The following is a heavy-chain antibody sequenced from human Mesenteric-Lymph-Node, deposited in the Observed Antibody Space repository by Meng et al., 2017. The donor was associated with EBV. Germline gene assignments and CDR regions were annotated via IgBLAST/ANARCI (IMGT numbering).Heavy chain of an antibody. CDR3: AKVFDL. V-gene: IGHV3-23*01. CDR2: ISRTGGGT. J-gene: IGHJ5*02. CDR1: GVTFSSHH. Sequence: AQLWDSGWDLCQAAGSPSPSFAAPGVTFSSHHRIGFRRAPGKGRRWVSSISRTGGGTNFAGAVKVRFTVSRDNSMNTLFMEMNSLRGDDKAVDYCAKVFDLWGQGTLVTVSS.